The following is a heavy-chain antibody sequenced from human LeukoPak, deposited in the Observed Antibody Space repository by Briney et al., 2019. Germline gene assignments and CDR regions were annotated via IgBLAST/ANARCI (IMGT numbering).Heavy chain of an antibody. CDR1: GFTFSSYD. J-gene: IGHJ4*02. V-gene: IGHV3-13*01. CDR2: IGTAGDT. CDR3: ARKGLTDEFGY. Sequence: AGGSLRLSCAASGFTFSSYDMHWVRQATGKGLEWVSAIGTAGDTYYPGSVKGRFTISRENAKNSLYLQMNSLRAGDTAVYYCARKGLTDEFGYWGQGSLVTVSS.